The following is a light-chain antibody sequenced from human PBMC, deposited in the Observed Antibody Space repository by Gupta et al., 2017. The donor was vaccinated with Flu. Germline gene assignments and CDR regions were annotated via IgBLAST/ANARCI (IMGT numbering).Light chain of an antibody. Sequence: EIVLTQSPGTLSLSPGERATLSCRASQSVSSSYLAWYQQKPGQAPRLLIYGASSRATGIPDRCSGSASGTDITLTSSRLDPEDFAVYYCQQYGSSPQTFGQGTKVEIK. V-gene: IGKV3-20*01. CDR3: QQYGSSPQT. J-gene: IGKJ1*01. CDR1: QSVSSSY. CDR2: GAS.